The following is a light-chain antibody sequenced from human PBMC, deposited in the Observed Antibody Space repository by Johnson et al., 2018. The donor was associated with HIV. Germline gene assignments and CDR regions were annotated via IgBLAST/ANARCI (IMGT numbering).Light chain of an antibody. CDR3: GTWDNSLSTGAV. J-gene: IGLJ1*01. CDR1: TSNIGNNY. V-gene: IGLV1-51*01. Sequence: QSVLTQPPSVSAAPGQKVTISCSGTTSNIGNNYVSWYQQLPGTAPKLLIYDNNKRPSGIPDRFSGSKSGTSATLGIAGLQTGDAADYYCGTWDNSLSTGAVFGTATKVTVL. CDR2: DNN.